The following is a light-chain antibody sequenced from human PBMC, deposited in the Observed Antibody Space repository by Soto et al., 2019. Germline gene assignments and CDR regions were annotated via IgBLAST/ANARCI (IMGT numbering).Light chain of an antibody. V-gene: IGLV2-14*01. CDR2: DVS. CDR3: SSYTSSSTLEGVV. J-gene: IGLJ2*01. CDR1: SSDVGGYNY. Sequence: QSALTQPASVSGSPGQSITISCTGTSSDVGGYNYVSWYQQHPGKAPKLMIYDVSNRPSGVSSRFSGSKSGNTASLAISGLQAEEEADYYCSSYTSSSTLEGVVFGGGTKLTVL.